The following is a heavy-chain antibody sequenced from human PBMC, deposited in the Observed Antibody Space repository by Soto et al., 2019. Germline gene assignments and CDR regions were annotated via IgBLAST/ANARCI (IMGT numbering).Heavy chain of an antibody. Sequence: PGGSLRLSCAASGFTFSCYGMHWVRQAPGKGLEWVAVISYDGSNKYYADSVKGRFTISRDNSKNTLYLQMNSLRAEDTAVYYCAKDRAPPILFDWLSYGMDVWGQGTTVTVSS. CDR1: GFTFSCYG. CDR2: ISYDGSNK. CDR3: AKDRAPPILFDWLSYGMDV. V-gene: IGHV3-30*18. D-gene: IGHD3-9*01. J-gene: IGHJ6*02.